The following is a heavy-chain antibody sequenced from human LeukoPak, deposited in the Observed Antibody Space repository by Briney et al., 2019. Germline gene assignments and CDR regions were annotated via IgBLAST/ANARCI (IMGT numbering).Heavy chain of an antibody. CDR1: GYTLTELS. D-gene: IGHD3-10*01. CDR2: FDPEDGET. V-gene: IGHV1-24*01. CDR3: AMFGSGSSSGMDV. Sequence: ASVKVSCKVSGYTLTELSMHWVRQAPGKGLEWMGGFDPEDGETIYAQKFQGRVTMTEDTSTDTAYMELSSLRFGDTAVYYCAMFGSGSSSGMDVWGQGTAVTVSS. J-gene: IGHJ6*02.